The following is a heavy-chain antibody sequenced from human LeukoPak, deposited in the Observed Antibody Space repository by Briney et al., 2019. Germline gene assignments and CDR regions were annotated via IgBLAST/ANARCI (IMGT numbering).Heavy chain of an antibody. D-gene: IGHD3-10*01. Sequence: PGGSLRLSCAASGFTFSSYSMNWVRQAPGKGLEWVSSISSSSNYIYYADSVKGRFTISRDNAKNSLYLKINSLRAEDTAVYYCARGDYYASGTPGYWGQGTLVTVSS. CDR2: ISSSSNYI. CDR3: ARGDYYASGTPGY. CDR1: GFTFSSYS. V-gene: IGHV3-21*01. J-gene: IGHJ4*02.